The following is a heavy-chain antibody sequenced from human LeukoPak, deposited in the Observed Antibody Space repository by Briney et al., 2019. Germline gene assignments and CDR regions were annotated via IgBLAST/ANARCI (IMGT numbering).Heavy chain of an antibody. V-gene: IGHV4-34*01. CDR2: INHSGST. J-gene: IGHJ4*02. CDR3: ARGHFHYDSSGSHVYCNY. D-gene: IGHD3-22*01. Sequence: SETLSLTCAVYGGSFSGYHWSWIRQPPGKGLEWIGEINHSGSTNYNPSLKSRVTISVDTSKNQFSLKLNSVTAADTAVYYCARGHFHYDSSGSHVYCNYGGQGTLVGVFS. CDR1: GGSFSGYH.